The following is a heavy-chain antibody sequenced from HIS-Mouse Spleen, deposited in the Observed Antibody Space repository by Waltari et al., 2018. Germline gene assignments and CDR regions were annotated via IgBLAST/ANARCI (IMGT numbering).Heavy chain of an antibody. J-gene: IGHJ4*02. Sequence: QVQLVQSGAEVKKPGASVKVSCKASGYTFTSYDINWVRQATGQGLEWMGWMNPNNGNTGYAQKLQGRVTMTRNTSISTDYMELSSLRSEDTAVYYCARVRKDYYDSSGYDYWGQGTLVTVSS. CDR2: MNPNNGNT. V-gene: IGHV1-8*01. CDR1: GYTFTSYD. CDR3: ARVRKDYYDSSGYDY. D-gene: IGHD3-22*01.